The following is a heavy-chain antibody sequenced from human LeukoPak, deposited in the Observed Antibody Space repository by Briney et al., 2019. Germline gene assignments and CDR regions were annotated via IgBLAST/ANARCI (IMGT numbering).Heavy chain of an antibody. CDR2: ISPDGRNI. CDR3: ERDGGGTTPYDC. D-gene: IGHD1-7*01. Sequence: GGSLRLSCAASGFTLSDYWMNWVPQGPGKGPVWVSHISPDGRNIAYADSVKGRFTISRDSAKNKLYLQRNSLRVGDTAVYYCERDGGGTTPYDCWGQGTLVTVSS. V-gene: IGHV3-74*03. J-gene: IGHJ4*02. CDR1: GFTLSDYW.